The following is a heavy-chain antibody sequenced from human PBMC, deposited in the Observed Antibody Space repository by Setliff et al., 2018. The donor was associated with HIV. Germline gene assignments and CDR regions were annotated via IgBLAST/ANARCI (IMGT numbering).Heavy chain of an antibody. J-gene: IGHJ3*02. D-gene: IGHD2-21*02. CDR1: GYSISSGYY. CDR2: IYHSGGT. CDR3: VRHNPTVVTDGYDI. V-gene: IGHV4-38-2*01. Sequence: PSETLSLTCAVSGYSISSGYYWGWIRQPPGRGLEWIGNIYHSGGTHYNPSLRSRVTISVDTSKNHFSLNLSSVTAADTAVYYCVRHNPTVVTDGYDIWGQGTKVTVSS.